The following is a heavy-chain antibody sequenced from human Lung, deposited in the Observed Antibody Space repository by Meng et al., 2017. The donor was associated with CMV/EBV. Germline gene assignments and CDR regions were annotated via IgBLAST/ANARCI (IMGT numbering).Heavy chain of an antibody. CDR1: GFTFSSYA. Sequence: GESLKISCAASGFTFSSYAMHWVRRAPGKGLEWVAVISYDGSNKYYADSVKGRFTISRDNSKNTLYLQMNSLRAEDTAVYYCARDPYDFWSGYRSLDYWGQGTLVTVSS. V-gene: IGHV3-30-3*01. CDR2: ISYDGSNK. J-gene: IGHJ4*02. CDR3: ARDPYDFWSGYRSLDY. D-gene: IGHD3-3*01.